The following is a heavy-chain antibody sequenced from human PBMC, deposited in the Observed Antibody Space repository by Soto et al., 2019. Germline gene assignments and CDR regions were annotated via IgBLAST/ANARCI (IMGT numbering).Heavy chain of an antibody. Sequence: LSLTCTVSGGSISSYCWSWILQPPGKGLEWIGYNYYSGSTNYNPSLKSRVTISVDTSKNQFSLKLSSVTAADTAVYYCARSDGLYWGQGTLVTVSS. CDR3: ARSDGLY. J-gene: IGHJ4*02. CDR1: GGSISSYC. CDR2: NYYSGST. V-gene: IGHV4-59*01.